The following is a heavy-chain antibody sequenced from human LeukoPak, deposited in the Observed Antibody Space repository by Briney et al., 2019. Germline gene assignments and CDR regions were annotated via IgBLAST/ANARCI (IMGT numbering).Heavy chain of an antibody. Sequence: PGRSQRLSCTGSGFTFGDYAMSWVRQAPGKGLEWVGFIRSKAYGGTTEYAASVKGRFTISRDDSKSIAYLQMNSLKTEDTAVYYCTREGKWLPHYWGQGTLATVSS. J-gene: IGHJ4*02. V-gene: IGHV3-49*04. D-gene: IGHD5-12*01. CDR2: IRSKAYGGTT. CDR3: TREGKWLPHY. CDR1: GFTFGDYA.